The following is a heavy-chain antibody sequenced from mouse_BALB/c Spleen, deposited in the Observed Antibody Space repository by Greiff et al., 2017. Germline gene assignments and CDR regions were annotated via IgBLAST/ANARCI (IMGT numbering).Heavy chain of an antibody. V-gene: IGHV5-6-4*01. CDR1: GFTFSSYT. Sequence: EVQGVESGGGLVKPGGSLKLSCAASGFTFSSYTMSWVRQTPEKRLEWVATISSGGSYTYYPDSVKGRFTISRDNAKNTLYLQMSSLKSEDTAMYYCTRDYGNFAWFAYWGQGTLVTVSA. D-gene: IGHD2-1*01. J-gene: IGHJ3*01. CDR3: TRDYGNFAWFAY. CDR2: ISSGGSYT.